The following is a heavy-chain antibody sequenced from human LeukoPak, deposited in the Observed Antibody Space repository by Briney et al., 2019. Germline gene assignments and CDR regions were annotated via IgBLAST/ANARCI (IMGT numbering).Heavy chain of an antibody. J-gene: IGHJ4*02. CDR1: GGSFNGYS. CDR3: ARGYYYDSSGYYPMRDYYFDY. Sequence: SETLSLTCAVYGGSFNGYSWSWIRQSPGKGLEWIGEINHSGSTNYNPSLKSRVTISVDTSKNQFSLKLSSVTAADTAVYYCARGYYYDSSGYYPMRDYYFDYWGQGTLVTVSS. CDR2: INHSGST. V-gene: IGHV4-34*01. D-gene: IGHD3-22*01.